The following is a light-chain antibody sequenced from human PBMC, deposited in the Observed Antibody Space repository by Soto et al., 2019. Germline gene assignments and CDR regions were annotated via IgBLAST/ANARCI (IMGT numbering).Light chain of an antibody. CDR3: SSFTSSNTWV. Sequence: QSVLAQPASVSGSPGQSITISCTVSSTDVAGYNYVSWYQQHPGRAPKLMIYEVSNRPSGVSNRFSASKSGDTASLTIFGLQAEDEADYYCSSFTSSNTWVFGGGTKVTVL. CDR2: EVS. CDR1: STDVAGYNY. J-gene: IGLJ3*02. V-gene: IGLV2-14*01.